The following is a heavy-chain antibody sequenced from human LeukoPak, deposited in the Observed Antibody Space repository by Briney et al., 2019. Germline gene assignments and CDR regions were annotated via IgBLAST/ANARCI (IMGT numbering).Heavy chain of an antibody. J-gene: IGHJ4*02. V-gene: IGHV3-74*01. D-gene: IGHD2-21*02. Sequence: GGSLRLSCAASGFTFSSFAMSWVRQAPGKGLEWVSRVKSDGSSTGYADSVKGRFTISRDNARNTLYLQVNSLRAEDTAVYYCARDGFLGPVTAYLDYWGQGTPVTVSS. CDR3: ARDGFLGPVTAYLDY. CDR2: VKSDGSST. CDR1: GFTFSSFA.